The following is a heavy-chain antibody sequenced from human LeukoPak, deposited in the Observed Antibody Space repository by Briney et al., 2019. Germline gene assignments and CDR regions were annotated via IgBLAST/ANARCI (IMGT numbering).Heavy chain of an antibody. J-gene: IGHJ4*02. CDR3: AKDRADCSNTSCYAFFDY. V-gene: IGHV3-23*01. CDR1: GFTFSNYP. D-gene: IGHD2-2*01. Sequence: GGSLRLSCAASGFTFSNYPINWVRQAPGKGLEWVSAISGSGGSTFYADSVKGRFTISRDNSKNTLYLQMNSLRAEDTAVYYCAKDRADCSNTSCYAFFDYWGQGTLVTVSP. CDR2: ISGSGGST.